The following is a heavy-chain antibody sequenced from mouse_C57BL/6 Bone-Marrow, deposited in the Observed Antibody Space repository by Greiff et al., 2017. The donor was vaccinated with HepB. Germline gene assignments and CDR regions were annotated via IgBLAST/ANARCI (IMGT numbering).Heavy chain of an antibody. CDR3: AREGSTMNY. D-gene: IGHD2-4*01. Sequence: QVQLQQPGAELVKPGASVKLSCKASGYTFTSYWMQWVKQRPGQGLEWIGEIDPSDSYTNYNQKFKGKATLTVDTSSSTAYMQLSSLTSEDSAVYYCAREGSTMNYWGQGTTLTVSS. J-gene: IGHJ2*01. V-gene: IGHV1-50*01. CDR1: GYTFTSYW. CDR2: IDPSDSYT.